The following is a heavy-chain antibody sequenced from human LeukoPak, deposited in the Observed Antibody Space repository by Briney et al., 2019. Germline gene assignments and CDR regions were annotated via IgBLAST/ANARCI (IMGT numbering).Heavy chain of an antibody. V-gene: IGHV1-18*01. Sequence: ASVKVSCKASGYTFTSYGISWVRQAPGQGLEWMGWISAYNGNTNYAQKLQGGVTMTTDTSTSTAYMELRSLRSDDTAVYYCARDGFVSGSCENWFDPWGQGTLVTVSS. CDR2: ISAYNGNT. J-gene: IGHJ5*02. CDR3: ARDGFVSGSCENWFDP. D-gene: IGHD1-26*01. CDR1: GYTFTSYG.